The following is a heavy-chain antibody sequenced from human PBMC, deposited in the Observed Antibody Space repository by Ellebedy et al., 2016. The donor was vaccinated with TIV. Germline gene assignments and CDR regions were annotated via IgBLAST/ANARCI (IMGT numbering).Heavy chain of an antibody. D-gene: IGHD3-10*01. V-gene: IGHV4-59*12. CDR1: GGSISNYY. CDR2: IYYSGST. Sequence: MPSETLSLTCTVSGGSISNYYWSWIRQPPGKGLEWIGYIYYSGSTNYNPSLKSRVTISVDTSKNQFSLKLSSVTAADTAVYYCARGPMVRGVIRGYFDYWGQGTLVTVSS. J-gene: IGHJ4*02. CDR3: ARGPMVRGVIRGYFDY.